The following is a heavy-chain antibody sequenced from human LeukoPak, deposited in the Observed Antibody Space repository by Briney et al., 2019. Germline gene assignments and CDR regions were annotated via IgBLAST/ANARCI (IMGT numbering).Heavy chain of an antibody. Sequence: GASLKISCKGSGYSFTSYWIGWGRQMPGKGLEWMGIIYPGDSDTRYSPSLQGQVTISTDKSISTAYLQWSSLKASDTAMYYCARLDCTNGVCYTGGYFFDYWGQGTLVTVSS. CDR2: IYPGDSDT. D-gene: IGHD2-8*01. V-gene: IGHV5-51*01. J-gene: IGHJ4*02. CDR1: GYSFTSYW. CDR3: ARLDCTNGVCYTGGYFFDY.